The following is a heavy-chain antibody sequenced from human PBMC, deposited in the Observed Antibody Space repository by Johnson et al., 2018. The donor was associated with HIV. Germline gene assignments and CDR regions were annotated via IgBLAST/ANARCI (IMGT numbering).Heavy chain of an antibody. CDR1: GFTFSSYA. CDR2: ISGSGGST. J-gene: IGHJ3*02. V-gene: IGHV3-23*04. D-gene: IGHD2-8*01. Sequence: EVHLVESGGGLVQPGGSLRLSCAASGFTFSSYAMSWVRQAPGKGLEWVSAISGSGGSTYYADSVKGRFTISRDNAKNSLYLQMNSLRAEDTALYYCARGPPRDIVLMVYARGAFDIWGQGTMVTVSS. CDR3: ARGPPRDIVLMVYARGAFDI.